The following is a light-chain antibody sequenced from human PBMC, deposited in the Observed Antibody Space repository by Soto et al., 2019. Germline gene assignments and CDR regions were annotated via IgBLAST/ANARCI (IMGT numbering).Light chain of an antibody. CDR3: QQYGTSLRT. V-gene: IGKV3-20*01. J-gene: IGKJ1*01. CDR1: QSVSSDY. CDR2: GAS. Sequence: EIVLTQSPGTLSLSPGERATLSCRASQSVSSDYLAWYQQKPGQAPRLLIFGASSRAPGIPDWFSGSGSGTDFTLTINRLEPEDFAVYYCQQYGTSLRTFGQGTKLESK.